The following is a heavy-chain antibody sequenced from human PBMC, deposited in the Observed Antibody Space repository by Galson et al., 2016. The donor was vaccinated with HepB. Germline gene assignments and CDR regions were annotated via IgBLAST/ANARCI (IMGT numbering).Heavy chain of an antibody. Sequence: ETLSLTCAVFGGSFSGSYWSWIRQPPGRGLEWIGKINDSGSTDYNPSLKSRATISVDTSKNQFSLRLSSVTAADTAVYYCARGLTIFGLGHYYYYGMDVWGQGTTVTVSS. J-gene: IGHJ6*02. CDR3: ARGLTIFGLGHYYYYGMDV. CDR2: INDSGST. D-gene: IGHD3-3*01. CDR1: GGSFSGSY. V-gene: IGHV4-34*01.